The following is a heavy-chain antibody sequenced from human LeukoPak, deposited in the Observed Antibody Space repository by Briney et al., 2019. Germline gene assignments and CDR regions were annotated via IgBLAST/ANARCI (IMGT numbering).Heavy chain of an antibody. J-gene: IGHJ6*03. Sequence: GGSLRLSCAASGFTFSSYSMNWVRQAPGKGLEWVSSISSSSSYIYYADSVKGRFTISRDNSKNTLYLQMNSLRAEDTAVYYCAKRPYYGSGSYFHYYYMDVWGKGTTVTISS. D-gene: IGHD3-10*01. V-gene: IGHV3-21*01. CDR2: ISSSSSYI. CDR3: AKRPYYGSGSYFHYYYMDV. CDR1: GFTFSSYS.